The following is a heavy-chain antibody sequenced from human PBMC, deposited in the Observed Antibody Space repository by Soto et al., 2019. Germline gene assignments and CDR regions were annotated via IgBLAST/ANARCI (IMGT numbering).Heavy chain of an antibody. D-gene: IGHD6-19*01. CDR2: INAGNGNT. Sequence: GASVKVSCQASGYTFTSYAMHWVRQAPGQRLEWMGWINAGNGNTKYSQKFQGRVTITRDTSASTAYMELSSLRSEDTAVYYCAAGIAVAGMGYYYGMDVWGQGTTVTVSS. CDR3: AAGIAVAGMGYYYGMDV. V-gene: IGHV1-3*01. J-gene: IGHJ6*02. CDR1: GYTFTSYA.